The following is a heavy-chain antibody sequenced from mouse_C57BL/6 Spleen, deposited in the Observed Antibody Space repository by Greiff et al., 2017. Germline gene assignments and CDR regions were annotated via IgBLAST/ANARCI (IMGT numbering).Heavy chain of an antibody. V-gene: IGHV3-6*01. CDR3: ARGYDGYYGY. D-gene: IGHD2-3*01. CDR1: GYSITSGYY. J-gene: IGHJ2*01. CDR2: ISYDGSN. Sequence: EVQLQQSGPGLVKPSQSLSLTCSVTGYSITSGYYWNWIRQFPGNKLEWMGYISYDGSNNYNPSLKNRISITRDTSKNQFFLKFNSVTTEDTATYYCARGYDGYYGYWGQGTTLTVSS.